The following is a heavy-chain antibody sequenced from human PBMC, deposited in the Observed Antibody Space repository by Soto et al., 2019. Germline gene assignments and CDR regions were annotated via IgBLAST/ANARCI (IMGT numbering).Heavy chain of an antibody. CDR3: ARDSATVVVSRLDH. D-gene: IGHD2-15*01. CDR2: ISASGSTT. CDR1: GFTFKSYA. J-gene: IGHJ4*02. Sequence: AGGSLRLSCAASGFTFKSYAMSWVRQAPGKGLEWVSGISASGSTTYYVDSVKGRFTISRDRAKNTLFLQMNSLRVEDTALYYCARDSATVVVSRLDHWGQGILVTVSS. V-gene: IGHV3-23*01.